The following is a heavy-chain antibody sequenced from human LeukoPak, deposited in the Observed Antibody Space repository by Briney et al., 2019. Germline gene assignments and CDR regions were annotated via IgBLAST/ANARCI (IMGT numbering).Heavy chain of an antibody. Sequence: GGSLRLSCAASGFTFDDYGMSWVRQAPGKGLEWVAVISYDGSNKYYVDSVKGRFTISGDNSKNTLYLQMNSLRVEDTAVYYCAKVAVRGVRFYYMDVWGKGTTVTVSS. J-gene: IGHJ6*03. V-gene: IGHV3-30*18. CDR3: AKVAVRGVRFYYMDV. CDR1: GFTFDDYG. D-gene: IGHD3-10*01. CDR2: ISYDGSNK.